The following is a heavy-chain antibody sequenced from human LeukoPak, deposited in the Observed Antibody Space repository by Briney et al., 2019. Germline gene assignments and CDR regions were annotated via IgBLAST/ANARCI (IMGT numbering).Heavy chain of an antibody. CDR3: ARVTLYGSGSYSRWDV. J-gene: IGHJ6*04. V-gene: IGHV4-39*01. Sequence: SETLSLTCTVSGGSISSSSYYWGWLRQPPGKGLEWIGSIYYSGSTYYNPSLKSRVTISVDTSKNQFSLKLSSVTAADTAVYYCARVTLYGSGSYSRWDVWGKGTTVTVSS. CDR1: GGSISSSSYY. CDR2: IYYSGST. D-gene: IGHD3-10*01.